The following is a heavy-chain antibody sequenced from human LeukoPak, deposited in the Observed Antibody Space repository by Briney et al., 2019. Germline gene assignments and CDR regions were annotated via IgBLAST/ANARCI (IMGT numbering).Heavy chain of an antibody. Sequence: PSETLSLTCAVSGYGISSDYYWGSIRQSPGKGLEWMASIYHSGSTYYNPSLKNRVTISVDTSKSQLSLELISVTAADTAVYYCARIITMIRGERSGYFASWGQGTLVTVSS. D-gene: IGHD3-10*01. CDR1: GYGISSDYY. V-gene: IGHV4-38-2*01. CDR3: ARIITMIRGERSGYFAS. J-gene: IGHJ4*02. CDR2: IYHSGST.